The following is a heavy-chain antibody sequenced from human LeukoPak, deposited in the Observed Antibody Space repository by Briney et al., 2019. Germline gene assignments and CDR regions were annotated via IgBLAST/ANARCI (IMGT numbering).Heavy chain of an antibody. CDR2: INHSGST. D-gene: IGHD3-22*01. CDR3: AKSNGYGLIDI. V-gene: IGHV4-34*01. J-gene: IGHJ3*02. CDR1: GGSFGGYY. Sequence: PSETLSLTCAVYGGSFGGYYWSWIRQLPGKGLEWIGEINHSGSTNYNPSLKSRVTISVDTSKNQFSLKLSSVTAADTAVYYCAKSNGYGLIDIWGQGTMVTVSS.